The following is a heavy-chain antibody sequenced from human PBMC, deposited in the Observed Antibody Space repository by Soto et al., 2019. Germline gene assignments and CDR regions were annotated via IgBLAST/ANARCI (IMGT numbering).Heavy chain of an antibody. CDR2: INAGNGNT. J-gene: IGHJ4*02. CDR3: AGIAARPSFDY. CDR1: GYTFTSYT. D-gene: IGHD6-6*01. V-gene: IGHV1-3*01. Sequence: ASVKDSYKDTGYTFTSYTMHWVRQAPGQRLEWMGWINAGNGNTKYSQKFQGRVTITRDTSASTAYMELSSLRSEDTAVYYCAGIAARPSFDYWGQGTLVTVSS.